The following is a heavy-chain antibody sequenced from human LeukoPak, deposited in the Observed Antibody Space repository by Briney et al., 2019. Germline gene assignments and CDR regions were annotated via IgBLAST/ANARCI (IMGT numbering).Heavy chain of an antibody. CDR1: GDSISSGGYY. D-gene: IGHD2-21*02. CDR2: IYRGENT. CDR3: ARGGDNLFDY. J-gene: IGHJ4*02. Sequence: KTSETLSLTCTVSGDSISSGGYYWSWIRQPPGKGLEWIGYIYRGENTYYNPSLKGRVTISVDTSKNQFSLKLSSVTAADTAVYYCARGGDNLFDYWGQGTLVTVSS. V-gene: IGHV4-30-2*01.